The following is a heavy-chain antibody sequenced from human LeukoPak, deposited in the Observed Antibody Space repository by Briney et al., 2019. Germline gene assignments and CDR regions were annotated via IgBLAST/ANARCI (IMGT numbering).Heavy chain of an antibody. D-gene: IGHD3-3*01. CDR2: ISAYNGNT. Sequence: ASVKVSCKASGYTFASYGISWVRHAPGQGLEWMGWISAYNGNTNYAQKFQGRLTMTTDTSTSTAYMELKSLRSNDTAVYYCAKCVSAYWSENWGQGTLVTVS. CDR1: GYTFASYG. V-gene: IGHV1-18*01. J-gene: IGHJ4*02. CDR3: AKCVSAYWSEN.